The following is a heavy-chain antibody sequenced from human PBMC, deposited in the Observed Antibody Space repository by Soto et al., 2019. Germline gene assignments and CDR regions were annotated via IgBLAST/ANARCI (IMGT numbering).Heavy chain of an antibody. D-gene: IGHD1-26*01. CDR3: ARVELELPPTSYYDMDA. J-gene: IGHJ6*02. V-gene: IGHV3-30-3*01. CDR2: ISYDGSNK. CDR1: GFTFSSYA. Sequence: PGGSLRLSCAASGFTFSSYAMHWVRQAPGKGLEWVAVISYDGSNKYYADSVKGRFTISRDNSKNTLYLQMNSLRAEDTAVYYCARVELELPPTSYYDMDAWGQGPTVTSP.